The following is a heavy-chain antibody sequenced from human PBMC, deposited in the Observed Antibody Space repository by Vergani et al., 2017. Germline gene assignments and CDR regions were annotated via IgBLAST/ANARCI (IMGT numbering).Heavy chain of an antibody. D-gene: IGHD3-10*01. V-gene: IGHV3-33*06. Sequence: QVQLVESGGGVVQPGRSLRLSCAASGFTFNQYGMHWVRQAPGKGLEWVAVTWYDGNNKQYADSVKGRFTISRDNSKSTMYLQMNSLRDEDTGVYYCAKSPLWLGELSWGQGTLVTVSS. CDR2: TWYDGNNK. CDR1: GFTFNQYG. J-gene: IGHJ5*02. CDR3: AKSPLWLGELS.